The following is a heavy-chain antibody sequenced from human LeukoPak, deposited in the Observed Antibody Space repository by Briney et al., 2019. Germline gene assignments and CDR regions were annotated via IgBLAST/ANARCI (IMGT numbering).Heavy chain of an antibody. CDR3: ARLTDLDTAMVFDY. V-gene: IGHV4-59*01. D-gene: IGHD5-18*01. CDR1: GGSISSYY. CDR2: IYYSGST. J-gene: IGHJ4*02. Sequence: PSETLSLTCTVSGGSISSYYWSWLRQPPGKGLEWIGYIYYSGSTNYNPSLKSRVTISVDTSKNQFSLKLSSVTAADTAVYYCARLTDLDTAMVFDYWGQGTLVTVSS.